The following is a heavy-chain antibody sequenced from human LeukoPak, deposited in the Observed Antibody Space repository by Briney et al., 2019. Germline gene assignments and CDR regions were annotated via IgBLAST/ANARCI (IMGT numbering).Heavy chain of an antibody. Sequence: SETLSLTCAVSGASISSNNWWSWVRQPPGKGLEWIGEIFFTGTTTYNPSLKSRVSMSLDKSKNQFSLNLTSVTAADTAIYYCAISIGRVDFYYMDVWGKGTTVTVSS. J-gene: IGHJ6*03. D-gene: IGHD3-16*01. CDR2: IFFTGTT. CDR3: AISIGRVDFYYMDV. CDR1: GASISSNNW. V-gene: IGHV4-4*02.